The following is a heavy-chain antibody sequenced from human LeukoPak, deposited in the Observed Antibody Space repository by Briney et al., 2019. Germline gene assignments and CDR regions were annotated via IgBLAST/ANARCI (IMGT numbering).Heavy chain of an antibody. Sequence: PSETLSLTCTVSGGSIRSSYYYWGWIRQPPGKGLEWIGSIYDSGSTNYNPSLKSRVTISVDTSKNQFSLKLSSVTAADTAVYYCARGSTLRYFDWLPTGPFDYWGQGTLVTVSS. V-gene: IGHV4-39*07. J-gene: IGHJ4*02. CDR3: ARGSTLRYFDWLPTGPFDY. D-gene: IGHD3-9*01. CDR1: GGSIRSSYYY. CDR2: IYDSGST.